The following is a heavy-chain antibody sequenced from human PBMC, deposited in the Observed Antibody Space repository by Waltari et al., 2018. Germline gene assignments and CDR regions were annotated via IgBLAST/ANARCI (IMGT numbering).Heavy chain of an antibody. CDR2: ISASRAAI. CDR3: ATEPAPGAGINY. V-gene: IGHV3-48*01. D-gene: IGHD6-19*01. CDR1: GFTFGVFS. J-gene: IGHJ4*02. Sequence: EVQLVESGGGFVQPGGSLRLSCLGSGFTFGVFSMHWIRQAPGKGLGWVAYISASRAAIYYAESVKGRFTIPRDNAKNSLFLQMTNLGVEDTAGYYCATEPAPGAGINYWGQGILVTVSS.